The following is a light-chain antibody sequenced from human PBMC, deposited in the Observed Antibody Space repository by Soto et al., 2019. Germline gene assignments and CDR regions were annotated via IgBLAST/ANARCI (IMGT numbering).Light chain of an antibody. CDR3: QQYCSSLYT. J-gene: IGKJ2*01. CDR2: GAS. Sequence: EIVLTQSPGTLSLSPGERATLSCWASQSIRSSYLAWYQQRPGQAPRLLIYGASSRATGIPDRFSGSWSGTDFTLTISRLEPEVFAVYYCQQYCSSLYTFGQGTKLEIK. CDR1: QSIRSSY. V-gene: IGKV3-20*01.